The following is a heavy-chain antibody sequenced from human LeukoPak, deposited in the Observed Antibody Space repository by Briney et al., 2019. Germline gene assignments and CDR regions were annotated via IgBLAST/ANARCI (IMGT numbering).Heavy chain of an antibody. CDR2: IHPDGSNK. CDR1: GFTFSSYG. V-gene: IGHV3-30*02. J-gene: IGHJ4*02. CDR3: AKHPYDYYDSSGYYPY. D-gene: IGHD3-22*01. Sequence: GGSLRLSCAASGFTFSSYGMHWVRQAPGKGLDWVAFIHPDGSNKYYADSVRGRFTISRDNSKNTLYLQMNSLRAEDTAVYYCAKHPYDYYDSSGYYPYWGQGTLVTVSS.